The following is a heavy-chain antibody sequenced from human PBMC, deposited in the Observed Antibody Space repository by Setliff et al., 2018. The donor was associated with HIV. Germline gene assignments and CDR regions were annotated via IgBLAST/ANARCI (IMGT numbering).Heavy chain of an antibody. J-gene: IGHJ4*02. Sequence: ASVKVSCKASGYTFISFDINWVRQATGQGLEWMGWMNPNSGRTTYAQKFQGRVTMTRNNSINTAYMELSNLRSQDTAIYYCARGWFSGYDYEFWGQGTLVTVSS. CDR1: GYTFISFD. V-gene: IGHV1-8*02. CDR3: ARGWFSGYDYEF. CDR2: MNPNSGRT. D-gene: IGHD5-12*01.